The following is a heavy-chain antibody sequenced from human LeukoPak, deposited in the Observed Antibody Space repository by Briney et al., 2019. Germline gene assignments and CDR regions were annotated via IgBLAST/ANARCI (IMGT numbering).Heavy chain of an antibody. CDR3: ARVRGDYGLDY. CDR2: IYSGGYT. CDR1: GFTVSSSY. V-gene: IGHV3-53*01. J-gene: IGHJ4*02. Sequence: GGSLRLSCAASGFTVSSSYMNWVRQAPGKGLEWVSLIYSGGYTYHADSVKGRFTISRDNSDNTLYLQMNSLKAEDTAVYYCARVRGDYGLDYWGQGTLVTVSS. D-gene: IGHD4-17*01.